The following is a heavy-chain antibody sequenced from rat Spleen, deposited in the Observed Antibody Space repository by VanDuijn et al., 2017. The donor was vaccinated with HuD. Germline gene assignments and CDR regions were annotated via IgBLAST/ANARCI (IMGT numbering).Heavy chain of an antibody. CDR1: GFTFSDYN. Sequence: EVQLVESGGGLVQPGRSLKLSCAASGFTFSDYNMAWVRQAPKKGLEWVATISYDGSSTYYRDSVKGRFTISRDNAKSTLYLQMDSLRSEDTATYYCARHDFNYFDYWGQGVMVTVSS. V-gene: IGHV5-7*01. J-gene: IGHJ2*01. D-gene: IGHD1-7*01. CDR2: ISYDGSST. CDR3: ARHDFNYFDY.